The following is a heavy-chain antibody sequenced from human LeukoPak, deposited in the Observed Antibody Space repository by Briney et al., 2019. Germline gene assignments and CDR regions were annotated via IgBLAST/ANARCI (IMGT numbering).Heavy chain of an antibody. CDR2: ISSSSSYI. CDR1: GFTFSSYS. Sequence: PGGSLRLSCAASGFTFSSYSMNWVRQAPGKGLEWVSSISSSSSYIYYVDSVKGRFTISRDNAKNSLYLQMNSLRAEDTAVYYCAKVSRGWYPVDYWGQGTLVTVSS. CDR3: AKVSRGWYPVDY. J-gene: IGHJ4*02. V-gene: IGHV3-21*04. D-gene: IGHD6-19*01.